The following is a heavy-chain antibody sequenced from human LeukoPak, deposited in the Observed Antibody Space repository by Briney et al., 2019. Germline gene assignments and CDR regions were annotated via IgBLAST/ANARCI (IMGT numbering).Heavy chain of an antibody. CDR2: INPSGGST. J-gene: IGHJ4*02. CDR1: GYTFTSYY. D-gene: IGHD2-2*02. V-gene: IGHV1-46*01. CDR3: AREGELGYCSSTSCYKGAFDY. Sequence: ASVKASCKASGYTFTSYYMHWVRQAPGQGLEWMGIINPSGGSTSYAQKFQGRVTMTRDMSTSTVYMELSSLRSEDTAVYYCAREGELGYCSSTSCYKGAFDYWGQGTLVTVSS.